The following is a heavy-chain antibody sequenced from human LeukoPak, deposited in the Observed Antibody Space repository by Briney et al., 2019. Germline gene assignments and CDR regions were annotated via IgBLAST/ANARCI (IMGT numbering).Heavy chain of an antibody. V-gene: IGHV1-2*02. CDR1: GGTFSSYA. Sequence: ASVKVSCKASGGTFSSYAISWVRQAPGQGLEWMGWINPNSGDTNYAQKFQGRVTMTRDTSIRTAYMELSGLRSGDTAVYYCAKNPYEYYFDYWGQGTLVTVSS. J-gene: IGHJ4*02. D-gene: IGHD5-12*01. CDR2: INPNSGDT. CDR3: AKNPYEYYFDY.